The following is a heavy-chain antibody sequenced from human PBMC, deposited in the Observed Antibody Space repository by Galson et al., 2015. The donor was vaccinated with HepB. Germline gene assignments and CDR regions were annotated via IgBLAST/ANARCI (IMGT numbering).Heavy chain of an antibody. Sequence: TLSLTCTVSGGSISSSSYYWGWIRQPPGKGLEWIGYIYYSGSTYYNPSLKSRVTVSVDTSKNQFSLKLSSVTAADTAVYYCARDTYGLYYYYGMDVWGQGTTVTVSS. V-gene: IGHV4-31*03. D-gene: IGHD3-10*01. CDR3: ARDTYGLYYYYGMDV. CDR2: IYYSGST. CDR1: GGSISSSSYY. J-gene: IGHJ6*02.